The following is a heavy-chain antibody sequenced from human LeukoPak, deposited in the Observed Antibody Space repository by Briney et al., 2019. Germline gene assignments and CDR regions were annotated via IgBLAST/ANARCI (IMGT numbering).Heavy chain of an antibody. J-gene: IGHJ4*02. Sequence: GGSLRLSCAASGFTFSNYWMHWVRQAPGKGLVWVSRINSDGINTSYADSVKGRFTISRDNAKNTLNLQMDSLRAEDTAVYYCAKDSKYNWNFLDYWGQGTLVTVSS. CDR1: GFTFSNYW. CDR3: AKDSKYNWNFLDY. CDR2: INSDGINT. V-gene: IGHV3-74*01. D-gene: IGHD1-7*01.